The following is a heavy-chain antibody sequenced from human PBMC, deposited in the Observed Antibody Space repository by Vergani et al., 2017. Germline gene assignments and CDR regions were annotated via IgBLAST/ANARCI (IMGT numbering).Heavy chain of an antibody. Sequence: EVQLVQSGAEVKKPGESLKISCKGSRYSFTTYWIGWVRQMPGKGLEWMGIIYPANSDTKYSPSFQGQVTISADKSITTAYLQWSSLKASDTAMYFCTRHRGWGLVVVAATPWYYYYGMDVWGQGTTVTVSS. CDR3: TRHRGWGLVVVAATPWYYYYGMDV. D-gene: IGHD2-15*01. CDR2: IYPANSDT. V-gene: IGHV5-51*01. J-gene: IGHJ6*02. CDR1: RYSFTTYW.